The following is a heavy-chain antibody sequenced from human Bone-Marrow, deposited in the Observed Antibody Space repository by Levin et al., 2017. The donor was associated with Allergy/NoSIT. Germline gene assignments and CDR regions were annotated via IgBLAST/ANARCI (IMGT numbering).Heavy chain of an antibody. CDR3: AGGTCCGPCDSFGASWFDP. CDR2: TFYSGST. V-gene: IGHV4-39*07. Sequence: ASETLSLTCTVSGGSIDTSAYYWGWIRQPPGKGLEWIVITFYSGSTFYNPSLKSRVSMSIDTSKSQFSLTLNSVTAADMAVYYGAGGTCCGPCDSFGASWFDPWGQGTLVTVSS. CDR1: GGSIDTSAYY. J-gene: IGHJ5*02. D-gene: IGHD3-16*01.